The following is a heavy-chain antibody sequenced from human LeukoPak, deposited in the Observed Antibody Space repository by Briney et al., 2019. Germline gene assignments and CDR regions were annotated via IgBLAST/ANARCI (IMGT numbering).Heavy chain of an antibody. D-gene: IGHD3-22*01. J-gene: IGHJ4*02. V-gene: IGHV4-59*01. CDR1: GGSISSYY. CDR2: IYYSGST. Sequence: SETLSLTCTVSGGSISSYYWSWIRQPPGKGLEWIGYIYYSGSTNYNPSLKSRVTISVDTSKNQFSLKLSSVTAADTAVYYCARADYYYDSSGYPTYFDYWGQGTLVTVSS. CDR3: ARADYYYDSSGYPTYFDY.